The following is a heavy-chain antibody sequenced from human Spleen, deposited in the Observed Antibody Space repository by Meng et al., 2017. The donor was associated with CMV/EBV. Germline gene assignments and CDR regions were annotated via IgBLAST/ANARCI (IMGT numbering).Heavy chain of an antibody. CDR1: GYRFTTYD. Sequence: QVQLVQSGAEVKKPGASVKVSCKASGYRFTTYDINWVRQSTGQGLEWMGWINPTSGNTGYAQKFQGRVTMTRDTSKGTAYMELSSLRYEDTAVYYCARGVWGGGIDYWGQGTLVTVSS. D-gene: IGHD7-27*01. V-gene: IGHV1-8*01. J-gene: IGHJ4*02. CDR3: ARGVWGGGIDY. CDR2: INPTSGNT.